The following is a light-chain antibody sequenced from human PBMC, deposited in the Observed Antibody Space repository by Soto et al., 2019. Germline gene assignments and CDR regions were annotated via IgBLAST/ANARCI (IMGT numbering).Light chain of an antibody. CDR3: SSFTSSMTNV. Sequence: QSALTQPASVSGSPGQSITIPCTGTSSDVGGYNSVSWYQQHPGKAPKLILYDVTDRPSGVSYRCSGSKSGNTASLTISGLQAADEADYFCSSFTSSMTNVFGSGTKLTVL. V-gene: IGLV2-14*01. CDR2: DVT. CDR1: SSDVGGYNS. J-gene: IGLJ1*01.